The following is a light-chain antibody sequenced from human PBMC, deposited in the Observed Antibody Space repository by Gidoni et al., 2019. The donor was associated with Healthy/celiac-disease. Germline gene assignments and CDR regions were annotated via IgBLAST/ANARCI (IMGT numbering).Light chain of an antibody. CDR1: QSLLHRNGYND. V-gene: IGKV2-28*01. Sequence: DMVMTQYPLSLPVTPGEPAPISCRSSQSLLHRNGYNDCDWYLQKPGQSPQLLIYLGSNRASGGPYRFSGSGSGTDFTLKISRVEAEDVGVYYCMQALQTPTFGQGTRLEIK. J-gene: IGKJ5*01. CDR3: MQALQTPT. CDR2: LGS.